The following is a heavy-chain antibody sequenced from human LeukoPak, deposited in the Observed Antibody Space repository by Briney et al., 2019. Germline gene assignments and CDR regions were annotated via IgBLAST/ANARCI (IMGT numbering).Heavy chain of an antibody. CDR2: FDPEDGET. CDR1: GYTLTELS. V-gene: IGHV1-24*01. J-gene: IGHJ4*02. CDR3: ATFCDSSGYYYGPYFDY. D-gene: IGHD3-22*01. Sequence: ASVKVSCKVSGYTLTELSMHWVRQAPGKGLEWMGGFDPEDGETIYAQKFQGRVTMTEDTSTDTAYMELSSLRSEDTAMYYCATFCDSSGYYYGPYFDYWGQGTLVTVSS.